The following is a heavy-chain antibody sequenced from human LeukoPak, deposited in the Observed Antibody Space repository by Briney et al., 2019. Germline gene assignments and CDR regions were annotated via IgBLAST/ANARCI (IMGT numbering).Heavy chain of an antibody. CDR3: AKDPFDQMLPENWFDP. CDR2: MNPNSGNT. Sequence: ASVKVSCKASGYIFTGYYLHWVRQAPGQGLEWMGWMNPNSGNTGYAQKFQGRVTITRNTSISTAYMELSSLRSDDTAVYYCAKDPFDQMLPENWFDPWGQGTLVTVSS. D-gene: IGHD2-2*01. J-gene: IGHJ5*02. CDR1: GYIFTGYY. V-gene: IGHV1-8*03.